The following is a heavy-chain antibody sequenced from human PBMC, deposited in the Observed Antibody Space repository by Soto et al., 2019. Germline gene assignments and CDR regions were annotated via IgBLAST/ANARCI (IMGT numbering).Heavy chain of an antibody. Sequence: ASVKVSCKASGYTFTSYGISWVRQAPGQGLEWMGWISAYNGNTNYPDSVRGRFTMSRDNAKNTVYLQMSNLRAEDTAVYYCATAEPWLISGIDVWGQGTTVTVSS. CDR1: GYTFTSYG. J-gene: IGHJ6*02. CDR2: ISAYNGNT. CDR3: ATAEPWLISGIDV. D-gene: IGHD6-19*01. V-gene: IGHV1-18*01.